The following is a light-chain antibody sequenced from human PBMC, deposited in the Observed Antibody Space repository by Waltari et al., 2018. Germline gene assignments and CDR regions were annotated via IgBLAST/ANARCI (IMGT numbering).Light chain of an antibody. V-gene: IGLV3-21*04. CDR1: NIESKS. CDR2: YDS. J-gene: IGLJ3*02. CDR3: QVWDDTTNSGV. Sequence: YVVTQPPSVSVAPGKTATLTCGGENIESKSVTWYQQKPGQAPILVIFYDSDRPSGIPERFSGSNSGNMATLTISWVEAGDEADYHCQVWDDTTNSGVFGGGTRLTVL.